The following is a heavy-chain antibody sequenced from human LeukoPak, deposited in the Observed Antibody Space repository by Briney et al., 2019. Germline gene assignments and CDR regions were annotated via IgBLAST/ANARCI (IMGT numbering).Heavy chain of an antibody. V-gene: IGHV3-21*01. J-gene: IGHJ4*02. CDR3: ARGNCGLFDY. CDR2: ISSSSSYI. Sequence: GGSLRLSCAASGFTFSSYSMSWVRQAPGKGLEWVSSISSSSSYIYYADSVKGRFTISRDNAKNSLYLQMNSLRAEDTAVYYCARGNCGLFDYWGQGTLVTVSS. CDR1: GFTFSSYS. D-gene: IGHD1-20*01.